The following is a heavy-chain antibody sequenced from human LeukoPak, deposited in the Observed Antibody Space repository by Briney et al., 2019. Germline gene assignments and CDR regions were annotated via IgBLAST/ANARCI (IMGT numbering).Heavy chain of an antibody. CDR3: ARYINSGLDF. CDR1: GGSTSSYY. Sequence: SETLSLTCTVSGGSTSSYYWSWIRQPPGKGLEWIGWIYYSGTTKYNPSLESRVTISVDMSTNQFSLKVSSVTAADTAVYYCARYINSGLDFWGQGTLVTVSS. V-gene: IGHV4-59*08. D-gene: IGHD6-19*01. J-gene: IGHJ4*02. CDR2: IYYSGTT.